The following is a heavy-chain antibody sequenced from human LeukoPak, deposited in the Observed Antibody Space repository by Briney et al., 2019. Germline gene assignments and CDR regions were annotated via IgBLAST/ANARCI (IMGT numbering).Heavy chain of an antibody. CDR3: ARVFWETVNTGYYSDF. J-gene: IGHJ4*02. CDR1: GATFSSYS. CDR2: ISGDGTNI. Sequence: GGSLRLSCAASGATFSSYSMNWVRQGPGKGLEWVSYISGDGTNIYYADSVKGRFTISRDNAKNSLYLQMNSLRAEDTAVYYCARVFWETVNTGYYSDFWGQGTLVTVSS. V-gene: IGHV3-48*04. D-gene: IGHD3-22*01.